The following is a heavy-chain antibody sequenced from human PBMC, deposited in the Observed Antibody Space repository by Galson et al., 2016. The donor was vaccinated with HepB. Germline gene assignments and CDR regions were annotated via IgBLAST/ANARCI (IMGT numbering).Heavy chain of an antibody. D-gene: IGHD1-26*01. J-gene: IGHJ4*02. CDR1: GFVFSDAW. CDR2: IKSRIDGGTT. Sequence: SLRLSCAASGFVFSDAWMSWVRQSPGKGLEWIGRIKSRIDGGTTDYAGSVNGRFTISRDDSKNTVFLQMNRLKAADTAVYYCTTYAQLVGGYFDYWGQGALVTVSS. CDR3: TTYAQLVGGYFDY. V-gene: IGHV3-15*01.